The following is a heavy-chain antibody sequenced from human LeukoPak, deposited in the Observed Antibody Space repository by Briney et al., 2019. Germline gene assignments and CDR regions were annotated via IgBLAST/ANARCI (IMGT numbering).Heavy chain of an antibody. V-gene: IGHV4-59*01. CDR2: IYYSGST. Sequence: PSETLSLTCTVSGGSISSYYWSWIRQPPGKGLEWIGYIYYSGSTNYNPSLKSRVTISVDTSKNQFSLKLSSVTAADTAVYYCAGLYSGYAFDPWGQGTLVTVSS. CDR1: GGSISSYY. CDR3: AGLYSGYAFDP. D-gene: IGHD5-12*01. J-gene: IGHJ5*02.